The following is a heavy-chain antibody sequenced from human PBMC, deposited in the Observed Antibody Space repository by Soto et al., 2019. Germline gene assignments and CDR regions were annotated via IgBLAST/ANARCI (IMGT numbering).Heavy chain of an antibody. Sequence: AGGSLRLSCAASGFTFSSYEMNWVRQAPGKGLEWVSYISSSGSTIYYADSVKGRLTISRDNAKNSLYLQMNSLRAEDTAVYYCARLSLTMLDYWGQGTLVTVSS. V-gene: IGHV3-48*03. CDR1: GFTFSSYE. D-gene: IGHD2-8*01. CDR2: ISSSGSTI. J-gene: IGHJ4*02. CDR3: ARLSLTMLDY.